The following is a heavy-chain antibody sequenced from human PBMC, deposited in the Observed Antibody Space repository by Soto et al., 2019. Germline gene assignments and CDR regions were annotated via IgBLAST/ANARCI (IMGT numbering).Heavy chain of an antibody. CDR1: GGTFSSYA. V-gene: IGHV1-69*01. CDR3: ARTRNYDILTGYSTLPDFDY. Sequence: QVQLVQSGAEVKKPGSSVKVSCKASGGTFSSYAISWVRQAPGQGLEWMGGIIPIFGTANYAQKFQGRVTIPADESTSTAYMELSSLRSEDTAVYYCARTRNYDILTGYSTLPDFDYWGQGTLVTVSS. CDR2: IIPIFGTA. J-gene: IGHJ4*02. D-gene: IGHD3-9*01.